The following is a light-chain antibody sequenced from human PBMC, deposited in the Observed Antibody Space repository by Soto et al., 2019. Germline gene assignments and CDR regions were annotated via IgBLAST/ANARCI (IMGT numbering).Light chain of an antibody. CDR3: QQRSNWHT. V-gene: IGKV3D-20*02. CDR2: GAS. Sequence: EIVWTQSPGTLSLSPGERATLSCRASQSVSSNYLAWYQQKPGQAPRLLIFGASSRATGIPDRFSGSGSGTDFPLTISSLEPEDFAVYYCQQRSNWHTFGQGTRLEIK. J-gene: IGKJ5*01. CDR1: QSVSSNY.